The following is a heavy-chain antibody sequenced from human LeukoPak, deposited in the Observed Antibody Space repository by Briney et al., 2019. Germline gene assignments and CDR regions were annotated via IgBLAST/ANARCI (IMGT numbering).Heavy chain of an antibody. Sequence: PGGSLRLSCAASGFTFSSYGMHWVRHAPGKGLEWVAVISYDGSNKYYADSVKGRFTISRDNSKNTLYLQMNSLRAEDTAVYYCAKDTASYYDSSSYYSLDYWGQGTLVTVSS. V-gene: IGHV3-30*18. D-gene: IGHD3-22*01. CDR1: GFTFSSYG. J-gene: IGHJ4*02. CDR2: ISYDGSNK. CDR3: AKDTASYYDSSSYYSLDY.